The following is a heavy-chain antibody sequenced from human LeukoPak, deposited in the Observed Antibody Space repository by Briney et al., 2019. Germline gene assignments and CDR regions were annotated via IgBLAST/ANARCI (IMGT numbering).Heavy chain of an antibody. Sequence: PSETLSLTCTVSGGSISSYYWSWIRQPAGKGLEWIGRIYTSGSTNYNPSLKSRVTMSVDTSKNQFSLKLSSVTAADTAVYYCARDSYCSSTSCPRGWFDPWGQGTLVTVSS. CDR3: ARDSYCSSTSCPRGWFDP. D-gene: IGHD2-2*01. CDR1: GGSISSYY. V-gene: IGHV4-4*07. CDR2: IYTSGST. J-gene: IGHJ5*02.